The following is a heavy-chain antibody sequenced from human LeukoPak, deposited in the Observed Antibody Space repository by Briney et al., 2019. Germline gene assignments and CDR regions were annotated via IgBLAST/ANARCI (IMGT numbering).Heavy chain of an antibody. Sequence: GASVKVSCKTSGYTFSDFYIHWVRQAPGQGLEWMGWINPKTGGITCSQKFKGRVTMTRDTSLNTAHMEVTGLTFGDTAVYYCAREWGPNYVQGWFDPWGQGTLVSVSS. J-gene: IGHJ5*02. CDR3: AREWGPNYVQGWFDP. CDR1: GYTFSDFY. CDR2: INPKTGGI. V-gene: IGHV1-2*02. D-gene: IGHD3-10*02.